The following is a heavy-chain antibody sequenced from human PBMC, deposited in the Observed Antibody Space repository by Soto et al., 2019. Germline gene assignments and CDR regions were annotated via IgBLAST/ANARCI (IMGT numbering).Heavy chain of an antibody. V-gene: IGHV3-23*01. CDR1: GFTFRSYA. J-gene: IGHJ6*02. CDR2: IDGSGGRT. D-gene: IGHD2-2*01. CDR3: VKGTVMVPADNEGLPYFYYYGMDV. Sequence: GSLRLTCSTSGFTFRSYAMSWVRQAPGKGLEWVSAIDGSGGRTYYADSVKGRFTISRDNSKNTLYLQMSSLRAEDTAVYYCVKGTVMVPADNEGLPYFYYYGMDVWGQGTKVTVYS.